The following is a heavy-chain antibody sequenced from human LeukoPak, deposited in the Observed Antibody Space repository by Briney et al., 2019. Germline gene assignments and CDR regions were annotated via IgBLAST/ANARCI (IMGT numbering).Heavy chain of an antibody. CDR1: GGTFSSYA. D-gene: IGHD3-10*01. J-gene: IGHJ4*02. V-gene: IGHV1-69*05. CDR2: IIPIFGTA. CDR3: ATGTEAFGESRFRFDY. Sequence: ASLKVSCKASGGTFSSYAISWGRPAPGQGLEWMGGIIPIFGTANYAQKFQGRVTITTDESTSTAYMELSSLRSEDTAVYYCATGTEAFGESRFRFDYWGQGTLVTVSS.